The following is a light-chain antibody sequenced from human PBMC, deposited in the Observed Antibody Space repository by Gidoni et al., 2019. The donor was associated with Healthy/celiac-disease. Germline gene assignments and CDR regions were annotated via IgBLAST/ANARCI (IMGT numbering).Light chain of an antibody. J-gene: IGKJ4*01. CDR3: QQYGSSPPLT. Sequence: ETVLTQSPGTLSLSPGERATLSCTASQSASSSYLAWYQQKPGQAPRLLIYGASSRATGIPDFTLTISRLEPEDFAVYYCQQYGSSPPLTFXGXTKVEIK. V-gene: IGKV3-20*01. CDR2: GAS. CDR1: QSASSSY.